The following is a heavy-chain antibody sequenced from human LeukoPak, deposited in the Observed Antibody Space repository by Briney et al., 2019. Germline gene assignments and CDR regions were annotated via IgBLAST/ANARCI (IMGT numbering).Heavy chain of an antibody. J-gene: IGHJ4*02. CDR1: GFTFSSYW. CDR2: INSDGSST. D-gene: IGHD6-19*01. CDR3: ARGATAVAGFTYFDY. V-gene: IGHV3-74*01. Sequence: PGGSLRLSCAASGFTFSSYWMHWVRQAPGKGLVRVSRINSDGSSTSYADSVKGRFTISRDNAKNTLYLQMNSLRAEDTAVYYCARGATAVAGFTYFDYWGQGTLVTVSS.